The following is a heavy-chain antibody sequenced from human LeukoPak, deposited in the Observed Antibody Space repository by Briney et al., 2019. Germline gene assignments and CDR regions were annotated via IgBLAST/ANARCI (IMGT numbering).Heavy chain of an antibody. Sequence: PGGSLRLSCAASGFTFSRYGMHWVRQAPGKVLEWVAVISYDGSNKYYADSVKGRFTISRDNSKNTLYLQMNSLRAEDTAVYYCAKDRSSSWAIDYWGQGTLVTVSS. J-gene: IGHJ4*02. V-gene: IGHV3-30*18. CDR3: AKDRSSSWAIDY. D-gene: IGHD6-13*01. CDR2: ISYDGSNK. CDR1: GFTFSRYG.